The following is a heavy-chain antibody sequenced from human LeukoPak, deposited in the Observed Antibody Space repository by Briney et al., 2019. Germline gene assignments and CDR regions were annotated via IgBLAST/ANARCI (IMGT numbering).Heavy chain of an antibody. D-gene: IGHD6-6*01. V-gene: IGHV3-11*04. Sequence: PGGSLRLSSAASGFTFSDYYMSWIRQAPGKGLEWVSYISSSGSTIYYADSVKGRFTISRDNAKNSLYLQMNSLRAEDTAVYYCATPEHLSVGEYSSPHGGQGTLVTVSS. J-gene: IGHJ4*02. CDR1: GFTFSDYY. CDR3: ATPEHLSVGEYSSPH. CDR2: ISSSGSTI.